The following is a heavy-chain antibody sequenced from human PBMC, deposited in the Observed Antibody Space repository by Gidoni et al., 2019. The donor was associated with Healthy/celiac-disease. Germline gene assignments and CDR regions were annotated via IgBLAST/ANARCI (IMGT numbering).Heavy chain of an antibody. D-gene: IGHD3-16*01. Sequence: QVQLQESGPGLVKPSETLSLTCTVSGGSISSYYWSWIRQPPGKGLEWIGYIYYSGSTNYNPSVKSRVTRAVDTYKNQFYLKLSSVTDADTAVYYCARITPLYYYMDVWGKGTTVTVSS. CDR3: ARITPLYYYMDV. CDR2: IYYSGST. V-gene: IGHV4-59*01. J-gene: IGHJ6*03. CDR1: GGSISSYY.